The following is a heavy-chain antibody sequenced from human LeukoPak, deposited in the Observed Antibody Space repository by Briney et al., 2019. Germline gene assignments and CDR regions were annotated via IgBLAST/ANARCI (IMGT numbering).Heavy chain of an antibody. CDR1: GGSICSSSYY. J-gene: IGHJ6*03. D-gene: IGHD2-2*01. V-gene: IGHV4-61*01. CDR3: ARDARACRAGSCSSTRTDYYYYYMDV. CDR2: IYYSGST. Sequence: SETLSLTCTVSGGSICSSSYYWSWIRQPPGKGLEWIGYIYYSGSTNYNPSLKSRVTISVDTSKNQFSLKLSSVTAADTAVYYCARDARACRAGSCSSTRTDYYYYYMDVWGKGTTVTVSS.